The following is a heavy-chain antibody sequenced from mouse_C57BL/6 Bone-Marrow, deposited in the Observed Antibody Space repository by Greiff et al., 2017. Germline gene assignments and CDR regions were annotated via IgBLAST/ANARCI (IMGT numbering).Heavy chain of an antibody. CDR3: ARSIRSGYYYASFAY. CDR2: IDPNSGGT. D-gene: IGHD1-1*01. CDR1: GYTFTSYW. V-gene: IGHV1-72*01. Sequence: QVQLKQPGAELVKPGASVKLSCKASGYTFTSYWMHWVKQRPGRGLEWIGRIDPNSGGTKYNEKFKSKATLTVDKPSSTAYMQLSSLTSEDSAVYYCARSIRSGYYYASFAYWGQGTLVTVSA. J-gene: IGHJ3*01.